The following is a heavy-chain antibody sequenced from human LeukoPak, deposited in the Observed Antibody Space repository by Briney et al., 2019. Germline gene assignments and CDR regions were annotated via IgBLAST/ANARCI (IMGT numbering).Heavy chain of an antibody. Sequence: SETLSLTCSVYGGSFSGHYWSWIRQSPGKGLEWIGEINHSGSTNYNPSLKSRVAISVDTSKNQFSLKLRSVTAADTAVYYYTRGPLWVKERLFDPWGQGTLVTVSS. CDR2: INHSGST. CDR1: GGSFSGHY. CDR3: TRGPLWVKERLFDP. V-gene: IGHV4-34*01. D-gene: IGHD3-16*01. J-gene: IGHJ5*02.